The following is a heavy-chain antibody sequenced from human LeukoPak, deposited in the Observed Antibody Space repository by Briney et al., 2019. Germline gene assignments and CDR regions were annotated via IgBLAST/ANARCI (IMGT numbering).Heavy chain of an antibody. CDR1: GGSFSGYY. CDR3: ARASSISWSSGWFDP. V-gene: IGHV4-34*01. CDR2: INHSGST. J-gene: IGHJ5*02. D-gene: IGHD6-13*01. Sequence: SETLSLTCAVYGGSFSGYYWSWIRQPPGKGLEWIGEINHSGSTNYNPSLKSRVTISVDTSKNQFSLKLSSVTAADTAVYYCARASSISWSSGWFDPWGQGTLVTVSS.